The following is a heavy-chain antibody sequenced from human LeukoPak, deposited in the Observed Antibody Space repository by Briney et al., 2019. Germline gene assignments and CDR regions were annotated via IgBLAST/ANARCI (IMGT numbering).Heavy chain of an antibody. Sequence: GGSLRLSCTASGFTYRSYAMSWVRQAPGKGLEWVSAISGSGDSTYYADSVKGRFTISRDNSKNTLYLQMNSLRDDDTAVYYCAKDSDSTGSYGDYWGQGTLVTVSS. V-gene: IGHV3-23*01. CDR2: ISGSGDST. CDR3: AKDSDSTGSYGDY. D-gene: IGHD3-22*01. J-gene: IGHJ4*02. CDR1: GFTYRSYA.